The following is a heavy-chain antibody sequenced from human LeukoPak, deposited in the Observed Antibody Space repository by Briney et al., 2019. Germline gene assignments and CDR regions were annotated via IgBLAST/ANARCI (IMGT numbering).Heavy chain of an antibody. CDR1: GYTLTNYY. V-gene: IGHV1-8*03. J-gene: IGHJ4*02. Sequence: ASVKVSCKASGYTLTNYYIHWVRQATGQGLEWMGWMNPNSGNTGYAQKFQGRVTITRNTSISTAYMELSSLRSEDTAVYYCARAPIQLWGYDYWGQGTLVTVSS. CDR2: MNPNSGNT. D-gene: IGHD5-18*01. CDR3: ARAPIQLWGYDY.